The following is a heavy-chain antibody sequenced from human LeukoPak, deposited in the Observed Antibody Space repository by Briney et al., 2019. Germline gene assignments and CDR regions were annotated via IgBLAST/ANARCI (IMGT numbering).Heavy chain of an antibody. CDR1: GGSISSGSYY. D-gene: IGHD2-2*01. Sequence: SETLSLTCTVSGGSISSGSYYWSWIRQHPGKGLEWIGYIYYSGSTYYNPSLKSRVTISVDTSKNQFSLKLSSVTAADTAVYYCARDCSSTSCYYAGTVYYGMDVWGQGTTVTVSS. CDR2: IYYSGST. CDR3: ARDCSSTSCYYAGTVYYGMDV. J-gene: IGHJ6*02. V-gene: IGHV4-31*03.